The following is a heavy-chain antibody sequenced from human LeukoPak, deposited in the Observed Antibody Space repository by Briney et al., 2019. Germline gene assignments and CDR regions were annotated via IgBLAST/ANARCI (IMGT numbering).Heavy chain of an antibody. D-gene: IGHD3-22*01. J-gene: IGHJ3*02. CDR3: ARASPYDSSGTPGSGFAFDI. Sequence: ASVKVSCKASGYTFTSYYMHWVRQAPGQGLEWMGIINPSGGSTSYAQKFQGRVTMTRDTSTSTVYMELSSLRSDDTAVYYCARASPYDSSGTPGSGFAFDIWGQGTMVTVSS. V-gene: IGHV1-46*01. CDR2: INPSGGST. CDR1: GYTFTSYY.